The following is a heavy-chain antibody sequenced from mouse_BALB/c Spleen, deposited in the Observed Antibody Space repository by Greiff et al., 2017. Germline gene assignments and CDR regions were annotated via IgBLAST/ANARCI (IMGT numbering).Heavy chain of an antibody. CDR3: ARERYGDAMDY. D-gene: IGHD1-1*01. CDR1: GFTFSSYA. V-gene: IGHV5-6-5*01. CDR2: ISSGGST. Sequence: EVMLVESGGGLVKPVGSLKLSCAASGFTFSSYAMSWVRQTPEKRLEWVASISSGGSTYYPDSVKGRFTISRDNARNILYLQMSSLRSEDTAMYYCARERYGDAMDYWGQGTSVTVSS. J-gene: IGHJ4*01.